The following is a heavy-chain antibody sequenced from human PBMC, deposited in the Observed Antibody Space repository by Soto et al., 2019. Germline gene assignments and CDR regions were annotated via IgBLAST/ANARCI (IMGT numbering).Heavy chain of an antibody. Sequence: SLVNLSWKAAGGAFSSDAVSWGLHAPGQGLEWMGGIIPIFGTANYAQKFQGRVTITADESTSTAYMELSSLRSEDTAVYYCARGTTVVIGYYYYGMDVWGQGTTVTVSS. CDR1: GGAFSSDA. J-gene: IGHJ6*02. CDR3: ARGTTVVIGYYYYGMDV. V-gene: IGHV1-69*13. D-gene: IGHD4-17*01. CDR2: IIPIFGTA.